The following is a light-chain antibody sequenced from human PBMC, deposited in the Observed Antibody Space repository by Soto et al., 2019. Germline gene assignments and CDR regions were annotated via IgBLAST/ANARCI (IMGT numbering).Light chain of an antibody. J-gene: IGKJ1*01. CDR2: DTS. CDR3: QQYTTSSWT. CDR1: QSVSSNL. V-gene: IGKV3-20*01. Sequence: EIVLTQSPGTLSFSPGERVTLSCRASQSVSSNLLAWYHQKPGQAPRVLIYDTSSRATGIPDRFSGSGSGTDFTLTISRLEPEDFAVYYCQQYTTSSWTFGQGTKVDIK.